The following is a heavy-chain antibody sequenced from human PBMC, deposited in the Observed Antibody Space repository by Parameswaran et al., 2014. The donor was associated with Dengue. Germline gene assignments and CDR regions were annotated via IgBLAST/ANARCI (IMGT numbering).Heavy chain of an antibody. CDR1: GGSISSSNW. CDR3: ARDNGVYYDSSGYYPANKPYYYYGMDV. D-gene: IGHD3-22*01. CDR2: IYHSGST. V-gene: IGHV4-4*02. Sequence: ASETLSLTCAVSGGSISSSNWWSWVRQPPGKGLEWIGEIYHSGSTNYNPSLKSRVTISVDKSKNQFSLKLSSVTAADTAVYYCARDNGVYYDSSGYYPANKPYYYYGMDVWGQGTTVTVSS. J-gene: IGHJ6*02.